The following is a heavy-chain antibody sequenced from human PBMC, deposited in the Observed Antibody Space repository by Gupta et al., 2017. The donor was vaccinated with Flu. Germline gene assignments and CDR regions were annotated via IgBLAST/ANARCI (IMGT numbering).Heavy chain of an antibody. CDR1: GASISSYF. Sequence: SGASISSYFGSWTRQPPGKELEWIGYTYYIGSSKYNPSLKTRVTMSVDTSKNQVSLQLSSMTAADTAVYYCARHLSYGGDSKWFDPWGQGILGTVSS. CDR2: TYYIGSS. CDR3: ARHLSYGGDSKWFDP. J-gene: IGHJ5*01. V-gene: IGHV4-59*08. D-gene: IGHD2-21*02.